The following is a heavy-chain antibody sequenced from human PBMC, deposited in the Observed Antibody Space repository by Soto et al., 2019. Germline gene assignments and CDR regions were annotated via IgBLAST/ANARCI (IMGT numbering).Heavy chain of an antibody. D-gene: IGHD4-17*01. V-gene: IGHV3-33*01. J-gene: IGHJ6*02. CDR2: IWYDGNNK. CDR3: ARDLLAKTLYSDPSYNAYYGLDV. Sequence: QVQLVESGGGVVQPGRSLRLSCAASGFTFSSYGMHWVRQAPGKGLEWVAVIWYDGNNKYYADSMKGRFTISRDNSKNTLYLQMNSLRAEDTAVYYCARDLLAKTLYSDPSYNAYYGLDVWGQGTTVTVCS. CDR1: GFTFSSYG.